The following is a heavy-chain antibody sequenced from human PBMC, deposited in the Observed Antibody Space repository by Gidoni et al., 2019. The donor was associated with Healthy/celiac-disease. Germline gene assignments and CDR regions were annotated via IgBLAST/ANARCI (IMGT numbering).Heavy chain of an antibody. Sequence: EVQLLESGGGLVQPGGSLRLSCAASGFTFSSYAMSWVRQAPGKGLEWVSAISGSGGSTYYADSVKGRFTISRDNSKNTLYLQMNSLRAEDTAVYYCAKAPRGDGYNPSLVVVGYYFDYWGQGTLVTVSS. CDR3: AKAPRGDGYNPSLVVVGYYFDY. CDR2: ISGSGGST. CDR1: GFTFSSYA. D-gene: IGHD2-15*01. V-gene: IGHV3-23*01. J-gene: IGHJ4*02.